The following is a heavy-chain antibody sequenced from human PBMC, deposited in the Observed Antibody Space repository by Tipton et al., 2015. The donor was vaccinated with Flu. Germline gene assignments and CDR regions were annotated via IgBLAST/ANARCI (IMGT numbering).Heavy chain of an antibody. V-gene: IGHV4-4*07. CDR3: ARGGTLGPTHFHY. Sequence: VKPSETLSLTCTVTGGSISGYYWSWIRQPADKGLEWMGRVYPSGTTYYISSLKSRVTMSVDTSKNQFSLKLNSVTAADTAVYYCARGGTLGPTHFHYWGQGTLVTVSS. D-gene: IGHD1-26*01. J-gene: IGHJ4*02. CDR1: GGSISGYY. CDR2: VYPSGTT.